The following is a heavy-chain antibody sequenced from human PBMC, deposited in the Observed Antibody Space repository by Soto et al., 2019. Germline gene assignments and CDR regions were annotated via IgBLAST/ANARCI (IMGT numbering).Heavy chain of an antibody. CDR1: GSSVNSYY. CDR3: ARVFPSYCGGDCAYFDS. V-gene: IGHV4-59*02. J-gene: IGHJ4*02. CDR2: IFYSGST. Sequence: QVQLQESGPGLVRPSETLSLTCTVSGSSVNSYYWSWIRQTPGKGPEWIGYIFYSGSTNSNPSLKSRASMSVDMSKNQFSLRLSSLTAADTAVYYCARVFPSYCGGDCAYFDSWGQGILVTVSS. D-gene: IGHD2-21*02.